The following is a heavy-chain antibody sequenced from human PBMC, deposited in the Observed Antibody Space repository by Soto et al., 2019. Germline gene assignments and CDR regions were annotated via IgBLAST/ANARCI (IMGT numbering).Heavy chain of an antibody. J-gene: IGHJ4*02. D-gene: IGHD3-3*01. Sequence: SVKGSCKVSGYTLTELSMHWVRQAPGQGLEWMGRIIPIDDTADYAQRFQSRVTISADTSTRTAYMELNSLRSEDTAVYYCARVFGFLESEGDFDYWGQGTLVTVSS. CDR2: IIPIDDTA. V-gene: IGHV1-69*08. CDR3: ARVFGFLESEGDFDY. CDR1: GYTLTELS.